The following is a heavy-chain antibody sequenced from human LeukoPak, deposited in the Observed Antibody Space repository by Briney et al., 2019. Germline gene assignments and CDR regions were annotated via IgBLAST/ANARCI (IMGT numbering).Heavy chain of an antibody. CDR1: GFTFSDHY. CDR3: ARVRGATTDAFDI. CDR2: TRNKANSYTT. Sequence: GGSLRLSCAASGFTFSDHYMDWVRQAPGKGLEWVGRTRNKANSYTTEYAASVKGRFTVSRDDSKNSLYLQMNSLKTEDTAVYYCARVRGATTDAFDIWGQGTMVTVSS. J-gene: IGHJ3*02. D-gene: IGHD1-26*01. V-gene: IGHV3-72*01.